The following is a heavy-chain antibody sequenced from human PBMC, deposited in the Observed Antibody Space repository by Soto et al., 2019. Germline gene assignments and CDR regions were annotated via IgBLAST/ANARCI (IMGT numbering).Heavy chain of an antibody. D-gene: IGHD6-13*01. J-gene: IGHJ2*01. Sequence: PSQTLSLTCAISGDSVSSNSAAWNWIRQSPSRGLEWLGRTYYRSKWYNDYAVSVKSRITINPDTSKNQFSLQLNSVTPEDTAVYYYARGPLDASSSWIYWYFDLWGRGTLVTVSS. CDR3: ARGPLDASSSWIYWYFDL. CDR2: TYYRSKWYN. CDR1: GDSVSSNSAA. V-gene: IGHV6-1*01.